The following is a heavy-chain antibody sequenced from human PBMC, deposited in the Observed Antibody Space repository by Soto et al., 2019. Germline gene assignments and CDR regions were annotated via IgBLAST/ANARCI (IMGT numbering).Heavy chain of an antibody. CDR3: SYRHWLASGRGSFDP. D-gene: IGHD5-12*01. V-gene: IGHV2-5*02. CDR2: IYWDNDK. Sequence: QITLKESGPTLVKPTETLTLTCTFSGFSLSSGVGVGWVRQPPGKALEWLAVIYWDNDKRSSLSLKSRLTITKDTTKNQVFLTMTNTDPVDTATYYCSYRHWLASGRGSFDPWGPGTLVTVSS. CDR1: GFSLSSGVG. J-gene: IGHJ5*02.